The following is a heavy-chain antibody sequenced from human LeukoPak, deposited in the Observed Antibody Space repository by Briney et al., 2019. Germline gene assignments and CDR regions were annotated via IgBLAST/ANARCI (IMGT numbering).Heavy chain of an antibody. CDR3: ARARGQLVHWYFDY. Sequence: SVKVSCKASGGTFSSYAISWVRQAPGQGLGWMGGIIPIFGTANYAQKFQGRVTITTDESTSTAYMELSSLRSEDTAVYYCARARGQLVHWYFDYWGQGTLVTVSS. CDR1: GGTFSSYA. CDR2: IIPIFGTA. J-gene: IGHJ4*02. D-gene: IGHD6-6*01. V-gene: IGHV1-69*05.